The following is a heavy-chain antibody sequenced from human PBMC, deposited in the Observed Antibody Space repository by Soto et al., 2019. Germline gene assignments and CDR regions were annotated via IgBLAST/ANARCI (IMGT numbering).Heavy chain of an antibody. CDR2: LIPIFGTA. J-gene: IGHJ6*02. Sequence: QVQLVQSGAEVKKPGSSVKVSCKASGGTFSSYAISWVRQAPGQGLEWMGGLIPIFGTANYAQKFQGRVTITADESTSTAYMELSSLRSEDTAVYYCASVDTAISYYYFGMDVWGQGTTVTVSS. D-gene: IGHD5-18*01. CDR3: ASVDTAISYYYFGMDV. V-gene: IGHV1-69*12. CDR1: GGTFSSYA.